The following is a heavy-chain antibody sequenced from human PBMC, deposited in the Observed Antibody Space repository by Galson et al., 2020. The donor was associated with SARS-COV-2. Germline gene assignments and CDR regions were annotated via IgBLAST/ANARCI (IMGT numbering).Heavy chain of an antibody. D-gene: IGHD6-19*01. Sequence: GESLKISCKASGYTFTSYGISWVRQAPGQGLEWMGWISAYNGNTNYAQKLQGRVTMTTDTSTSTAYMELRSLRSDDTAVYYCARDWSGYSSGGFDPWGQGTLVTVSS. J-gene: IGHJ5*02. CDR2: ISAYNGNT. CDR1: GYTFTSYG. V-gene: IGHV1-18*01. CDR3: ARDWSGYSSGGFDP.